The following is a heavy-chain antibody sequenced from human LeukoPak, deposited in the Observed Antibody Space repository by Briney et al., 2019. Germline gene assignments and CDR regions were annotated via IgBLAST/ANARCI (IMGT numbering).Heavy chain of an antibody. CDR3: ARDPWAYSSGARWFDP. CDR1: GYTFTSYG. D-gene: IGHD6-19*01. V-gene: IGHV1-18*01. CDR2: ISAYNGNT. J-gene: IGHJ5*02. Sequence: ASVKVSCKASGYTFTSYGISWVRQAPGQGLEWMGWISAYNGNTNYAQKLQGRVTMTTDTSTSTAYMVLRSLRSDDTAVYYCARDPWAYSSGARWFDPWGQGTLVTVSS.